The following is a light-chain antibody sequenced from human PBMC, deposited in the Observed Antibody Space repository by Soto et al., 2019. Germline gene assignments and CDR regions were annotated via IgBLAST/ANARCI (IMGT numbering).Light chain of an antibody. CDR1: RSVSSRY. V-gene: IGKV3-20*01. CDR2: GAF. CDR3: QQFGDSPPAFT. Sequence: ERMLTQSPGTLSLSPGDRATLSCRASRSVSSRYINWCQQKPGKAPRLLIYGAFITATGIPDRFSGSGSGTDCTLTISRLEAEDFAVYYWQQFGDSPPAFTFGQGTKLEI. J-gene: IGKJ2*01.